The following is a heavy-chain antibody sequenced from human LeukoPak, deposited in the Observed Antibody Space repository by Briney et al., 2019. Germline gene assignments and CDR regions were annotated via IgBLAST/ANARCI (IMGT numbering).Heavy chain of an antibody. V-gene: IGHV4-59*01. Sequence: PSETPSLTCTASGGSISSYYWSWIRQPPGKGLEWIGYIYYSGSTNYNPSLKSRVTISVDTSKNQFSLKLSSVTAADTAVYYCARNVQLESGVFDYWGQGTLVTVSS. CDR3: ARNVQLESGVFDY. J-gene: IGHJ4*02. CDR1: GGSISSYY. D-gene: IGHD1-1*01. CDR2: IYYSGST.